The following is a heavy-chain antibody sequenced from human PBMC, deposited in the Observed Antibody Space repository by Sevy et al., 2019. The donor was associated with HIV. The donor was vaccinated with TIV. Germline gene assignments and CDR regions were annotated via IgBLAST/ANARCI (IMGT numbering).Heavy chain of an antibody. Sequence: GGSLRLSCAASGFTFSSYSMNWVRQAPGKGLEWVSSISSSSSYIYCADSVKGRFSISRDNAKNSLYLQMISLRAEDTAVNYCAREADYGGTTIIDYYYYYGMDVWGQGTTVTVSS. J-gene: IGHJ6*02. V-gene: IGHV3-21*01. D-gene: IGHD4-17*01. CDR3: AREADYGGTTIIDYYYYYGMDV. CDR1: GFTFSSYS. CDR2: ISSSSSYI.